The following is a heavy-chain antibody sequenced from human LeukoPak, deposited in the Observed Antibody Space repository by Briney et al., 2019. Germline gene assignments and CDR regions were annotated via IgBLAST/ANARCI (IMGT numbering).Heavy chain of an antibody. CDR1: GYTLTELS. CDR2: FDPEDGET. D-gene: IGHD2-2*01. CDR3: ATVRRGVVVPAAYNWFDP. V-gene: IGHV1-24*01. J-gene: IGHJ5*02. Sequence: ASVKVSCTVSGYTLTELSMHWVRQAPGKGLEWMGGFDPEDGETIYAQKFQGRVTMTEDTSTDTAYMELSSLRSEDTAVYYCATVRRGVVVPAAYNWFDPWGQGTLVTVSS.